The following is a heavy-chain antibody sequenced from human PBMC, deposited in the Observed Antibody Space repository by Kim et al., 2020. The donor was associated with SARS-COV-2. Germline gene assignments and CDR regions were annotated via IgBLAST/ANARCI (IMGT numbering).Heavy chain of an antibody. D-gene: IGHD1-26*01. V-gene: IGHV3-23*01. CDR3: ARGWDMDV. CDR2: GDYT. J-gene: IGHJ6*02. Sequence: GDYTRYADSVRGRFTGSRDNSMNTLYLQINSLRVEDTAVYYCARGWDMDVWGQGTTVTVSS.